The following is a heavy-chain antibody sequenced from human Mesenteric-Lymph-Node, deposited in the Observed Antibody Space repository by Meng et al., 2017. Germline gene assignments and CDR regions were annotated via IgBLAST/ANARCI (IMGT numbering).Heavy chain of an antibody. V-gene: IGHV1-18*04. D-gene: IGHD6-13*01. J-gene: IGHJ4*02. CDR3: ARGIAAAGTDY. CDR2: ISAYNGNT. Sequence: QVVTSGAELKKPGASVKVSCKASGYTFTGYYMHWVRQAPGQGLEWMGWISAYNGNTNDAQKLQGRVTMTTDTSTSTAYMELRSLRSDDTAVYYCARGIAAAGTDYWGQGTLVTVSS. CDR1: GYTFTGYY.